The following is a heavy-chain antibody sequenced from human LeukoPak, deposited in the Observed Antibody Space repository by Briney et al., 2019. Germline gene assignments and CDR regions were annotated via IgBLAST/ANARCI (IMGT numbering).Heavy chain of an antibody. D-gene: IGHD6-19*01. J-gene: IGHJ4*02. CDR3: ARSEVSYSGGWYGPYFDY. V-gene: IGHV4-59*08. CDR2: IYYSGST. CDR1: VGSISSYY. Sequence: SSETLSLTCTVSVGSISSYYWSWIRQPPGKGLEWIGYIYYSGSTNYNPSLKSRVTISVDTSKNQFSLKLSSVTAADTAVYYYARSEVSYSGGWYGPYFDYWGQGTLVTVSS.